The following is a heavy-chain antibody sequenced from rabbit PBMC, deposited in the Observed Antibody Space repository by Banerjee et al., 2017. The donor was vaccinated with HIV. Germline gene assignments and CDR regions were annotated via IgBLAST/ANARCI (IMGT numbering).Heavy chain of an antibody. CDR2: IYAGSSGST. CDR3: ARDLAGVIGWNFNL. V-gene: IGHV1S45*01. CDR1: GFDFSSYG. Sequence: QEQLVESGGGLVQPGGSLKLSCNPSGFDFSSYGVSWVRQAPGKGLEWIACIYAGSSGSTYYASWAKGRFTISRTSSTTVALQMTSLTAADTATYFCARDLAGVIGWNFNLWGPGTLVTVS. D-gene: IGHD4-1*01. J-gene: IGHJ4*01.